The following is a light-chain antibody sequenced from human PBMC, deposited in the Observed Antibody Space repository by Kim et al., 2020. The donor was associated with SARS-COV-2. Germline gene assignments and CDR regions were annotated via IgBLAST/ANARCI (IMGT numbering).Light chain of an antibody. V-gene: IGKV1-12*01. Sequence: DIQMTQSPSHVTASVGDRVSITCRASHDISTFLAWYQQRPGRAPKLLIYSASNLESGVPSRFSGSGFGTEFTLTISSLQPEDIATYYCQQPTSFPLTFGGGTKVDIK. CDR2: SAS. J-gene: IGKJ4*01. CDR3: QQPTSFPLT. CDR1: HDISTF.